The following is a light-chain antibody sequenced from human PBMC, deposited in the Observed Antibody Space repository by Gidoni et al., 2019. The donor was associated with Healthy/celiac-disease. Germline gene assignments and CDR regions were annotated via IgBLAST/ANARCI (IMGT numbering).Light chain of an antibody. J-gene: IGKJ2*01. CDR3: QQYGSSPYT. CDR1: PSLSSSY. CDR2: GAS. V-gene: IGKV3-20*01. Sequence: VFTQSPGTLSLSPGESTTLACRASPSLSSSYVARYQQKPGQAPRLLIYGASSRATGIPDRFSGSGSGTDFTLTISRLESEDFAVYYCQQYGSSPYTFGQGTKLEIK.